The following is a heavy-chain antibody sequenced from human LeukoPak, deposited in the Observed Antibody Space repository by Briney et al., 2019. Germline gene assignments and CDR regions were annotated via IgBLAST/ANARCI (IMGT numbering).Heavy chain of an antibody. CDR2: IYHSGST. CDR1: GGSISSGGYS. J-gene: IGHJ3*02. Sequence: SQTLSLTCAVSGGSISSGGYSWSWIRQPPGKGLEWIGYIYHSGSTYYNPSLKSRVTISVDRSKNQFSLKLSSVTAADTAVYYCARGCDILTGIDTPDAFDIWGQGTMVTVSS. CDR3: ARGCDILTGIDTPDAFDI. D-gene: IGHD3-9*01. V-gene: IGHV4-30-2*01.